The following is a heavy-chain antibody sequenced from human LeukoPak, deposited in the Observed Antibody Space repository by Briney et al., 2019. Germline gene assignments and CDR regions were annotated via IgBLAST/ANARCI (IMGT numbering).Heavy chain of an antibody. Sequence: GGSLRLSCAASGFTFSSYGMHWVRQAPGKGLEWVAFIRYDGSNKYYADSVKGRFTISRDNSKNTLYLQLNSLRAEDTAVYYCARDHKGYSYGYRRGYSDYYYMDVWGKGTTVTVSS. CDR2: IRYDGSNK. D-gene: IGHD5-18*01. J-gene: IGHJ6*03. CDR3: ARDHKGYSYGYRRGYSDYYYMDV. CDR1: GFTFSSYG. V-gene: IGHV3-30*02.